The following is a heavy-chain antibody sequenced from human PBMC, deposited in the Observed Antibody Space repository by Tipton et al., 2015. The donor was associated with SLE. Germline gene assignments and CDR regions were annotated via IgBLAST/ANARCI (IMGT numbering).Heavy chain of an antibody. CDR1: GGSLSDYY. V-gene: IGHV4-34*11. CDR3: AREWADDAFDI. J-gene: IGHJ3*02. Sequence: TLSLTCDVFGGSLSDYYWTWIRQSPGKGLEWIGTISYSGSTNYSPSLKSRVTISVDTSKNQFSLKLTSVTAADTAVYFCAREWADDAFDIWGRGTRVTVSS. CDR2: ISYSGST.